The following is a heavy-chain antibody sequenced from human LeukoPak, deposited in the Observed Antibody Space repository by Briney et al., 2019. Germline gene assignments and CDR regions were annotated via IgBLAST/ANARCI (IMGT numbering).Heavy chain of an antibody. D-gene: IGHD3-3*01. Sequence: GGSLRLSCAASGFTLSSYGMHWVRQAPGKGLEWVAVIWYDGSNKYYADSVKGRFTISRDNSKNTLYLQMNSLRAEDTAVYYCARDRLRFLEWSGYGMDVWGQGTTVTVSS. J-gene: IGHJ6*02. CDR2: IWYDGSNK. CDR1: GFTLSSYG. CDR3: ARDRLRFLEWSGYGMDV. V-gene: IGHV3-33*01.